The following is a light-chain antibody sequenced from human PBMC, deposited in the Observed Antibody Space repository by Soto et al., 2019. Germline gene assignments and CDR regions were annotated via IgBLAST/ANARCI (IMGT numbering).Light chain of an antibody. CDR2: EVS. CDR3: MQATHLPIT. CDR1: QSLCYSDGTAY. Sequence: VVMILPPPSLPGTLGKPPSISGGSKQSLCYSDGTAYFGWFQQRPGRSPRRLIYEVSNRASGVPARFSGSGSGTDFALKISWVEAEDGGGYWSMQATHLPITIGQGTQLEI. V-gene: IGKV2-30*01. J-gene: IGKJ5*01.